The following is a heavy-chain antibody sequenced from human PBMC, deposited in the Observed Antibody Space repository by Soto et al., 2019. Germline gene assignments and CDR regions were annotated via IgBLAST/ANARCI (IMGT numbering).Heavy chain of an antibody. J-gene: IGHJ4*02. D-gene: IGHD5-18*01. CDR1: GGSISSSKW. V-gene: IGHV4-4*02. CDR3: ASEWIHGY. Sequence: SETLSLTCAVSGGSISSSKWWSWVRQPPGKGLEWIGEIDHSGSTNYNPSLKSRVTISVDKSENQVSLKLNSVTAADTAVYYCASEWIHGYWGQGTLVTVSS. CDR2: IDHSGST.